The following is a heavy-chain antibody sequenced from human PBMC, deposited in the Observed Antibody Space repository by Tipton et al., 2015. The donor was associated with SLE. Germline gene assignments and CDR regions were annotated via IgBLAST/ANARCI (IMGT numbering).Heavy chain of an antibody. Sequence: TLSLTCAVYGGSFSGYYWSWIRQPPGKGLEWIGYIYYSGSTNYNPSLKSRVTISVDTSKNQFSLKLSSVTAADTAVYYCARGLVVFRGYFDYWGQGTLVTVSS. CDR3: ARGLVVFRGYFDY. CDR2: IYYSGST. CDR1: GGSFSGYY. J-gene: IGHJ4*02. D-gene: IGHD2-15*01. V-gene: IGHV4-59*01.